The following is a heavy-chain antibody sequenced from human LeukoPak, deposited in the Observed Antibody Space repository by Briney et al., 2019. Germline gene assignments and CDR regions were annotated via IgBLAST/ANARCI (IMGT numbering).Heavy chain of an antibody. Sequence: GASVKVSCKASGYTFTGYYMHWVRQAPGQGLEWMGWINPNSGGTNYAQKFQGRVTMTRDTSISTAHMELSRLRSDDTAVYYCATLSGQYYYDSSGFDAFDIWGQGTMVTVSS. D-gene: IGHD3-22*01. J-gene: IGHJ3*02. CDR3: ATLSGQYYYDSSGFDAFDI. V-gene: IGHV1-2*02. CDR1: GYTFTGYY. CDR2: INPNSGGT.